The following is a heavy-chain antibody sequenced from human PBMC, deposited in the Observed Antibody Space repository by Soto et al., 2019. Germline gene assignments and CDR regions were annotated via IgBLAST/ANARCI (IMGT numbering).Heavy chain of an antibody. V-gene: IGHV4-59*01. CDR3: ARAKYYDILTGPIDYMDV. Sequence: SETPSLTCTVSGGSISSYYWSWIRQPPGKGLEWIGYIYYSGSTNYNPSLKSRVTISVDTSKNQFSLKLSSVTAADTAVYYCARAKYYDILTGPIDYMDVWGKGTTVTVSS. J-gene: IGHJ6*03. D-gene: IGHD3-9*01. CDR2: IYYSGST. CDR1: GGSISSYY.